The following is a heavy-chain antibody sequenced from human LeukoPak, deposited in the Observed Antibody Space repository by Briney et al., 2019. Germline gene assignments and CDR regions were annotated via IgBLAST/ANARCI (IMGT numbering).Heavy chain of an antibody. CDR1: GASISSYY. CDR3: ARGQAYAGSGSYYTNFDY. V-gene: IGHV4-59*01. Sequence: SETLSLTCTVSGASISSYYWSWIRQPPGKGLEWLGYVHYSGSTNYNPSLKSRVTISVDTSKNQFSLKLSSVTAADTAVYYCARGQAYAGSGSYYTNFDYWGQGTLVTVSS. J-gene: IGHJ4*02. D-gene: IGHD3-10*01. CDR2: VHYSGST.